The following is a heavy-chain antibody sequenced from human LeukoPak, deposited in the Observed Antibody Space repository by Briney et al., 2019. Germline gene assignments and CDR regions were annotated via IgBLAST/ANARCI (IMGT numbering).Heavy chain of an antibody. CDR3: ARDRVPDGYIVGAGEDDALDI. Sequence: PGGSLRLSCAASGFTFSSYSMNWVRQAPGKGLEWVSSISSSSGYIYYADSLKGRFTISRDNAKNSLYLQMNSLRAEDTAVYYCARDRVPDGYIVGAGEDDALDIWGQGTMVTVSS. J-gene: IGHJ3*02. D-gene: IGHD1-26*01. CDR2: ISSSSGYI. CDR1: GFTFSSYS. V-gene: IGHV3-21*01.